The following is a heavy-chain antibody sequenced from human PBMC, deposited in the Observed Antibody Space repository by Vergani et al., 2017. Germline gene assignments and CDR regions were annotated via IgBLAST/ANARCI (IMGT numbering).Heavy chain of an antibody. CDR1: GFTFSSYG. J-gene: IGHJ6*02. CDR2: IWYDGSNK. V-gene: IGHV3-33*01. D-gene: IGHD6-13*01. Sequence: QVQLVESGGGVVQPGRSLRLSCAASGFTFSSYGMHWVRQAPGKGLEWVAVIWYDGSNKYYADSVNGRFTISRDNSKNTLYLQMNSLRAEDTAVYYCARVSTPSSWATYYYYYYGMDVWGQGTTVTVSS. CDR3: ARVSTPSSWATYYYYYYGMDV.